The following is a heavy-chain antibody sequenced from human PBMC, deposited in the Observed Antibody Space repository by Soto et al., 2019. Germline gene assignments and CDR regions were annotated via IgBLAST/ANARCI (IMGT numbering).Heavy chain of an antibody. CDR3: AKDTYYYDSSGYPEPYYFDY. D-gene: IGHD3-22*01. CDR1: GFTFSSYA. J-gene: IGHJ4*02. V-gene: IGHV3-30-3*01. Sequence: GGSLRLSCAASGFTFSSYAMHWVRQAPGKGLEWVAVISYDRNNKYYADSVKGRCTISRDNSKNTLYLQMNSLRAEDTAVYYCAKDTYYYDSSGYPEPYYFDYWGQGTLVTVSS. CDR2: ISYDRNNK.